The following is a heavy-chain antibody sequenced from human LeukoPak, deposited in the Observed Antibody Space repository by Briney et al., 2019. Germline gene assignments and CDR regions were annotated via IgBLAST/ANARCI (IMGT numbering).Heavy chain of an antibody. CDR3: ARDYSSSSNFDY. V-gene: IGHV4-39*07. D-gene: IGHD6-6*01. J-gene: IGHJ4*02. CDR2: IYYSGST. Sequence: SETLSLTCTVSGGSISSSSYYWGWIRQPPGKGLEWIGSIYYSGSTYYNPSLKTRVTISVDTSKTQCSLKLSSVTAADTAVYYCARDYSSSSNFDYWGQGTLVTVSP. CDR1: GGSISSSSYY.